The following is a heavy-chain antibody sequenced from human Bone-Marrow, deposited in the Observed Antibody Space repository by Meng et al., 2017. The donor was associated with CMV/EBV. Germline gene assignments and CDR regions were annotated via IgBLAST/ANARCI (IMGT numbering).Heavy chain of an antibody. CDR2: ISGSGGST. J-gene: IGHJ6*02. D-gene: IGHD2-2*01. V-gene: IGHV3-23*01. Sequence: GESLKISCAASGFTFSSYAMSWVRQAPGKGLEWVSAISGSGGSTYYADSVKGRFTISRDNSKNTLYLQMNSLRAEDTAVYYCAKDWGMGVPTYYYYYGMDVWGQGTTVTVSS. CDR3: AKDWGMGVPTYYYYYGMDV. CDR1: GFTFSSYA.